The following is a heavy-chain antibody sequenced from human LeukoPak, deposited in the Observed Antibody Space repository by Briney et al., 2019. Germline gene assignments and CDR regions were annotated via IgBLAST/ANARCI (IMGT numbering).Heavy chain of an antibody. Sequence: PSETLSLTCAVYGGSFSGYYWSWIRQPPGKGLEWIGEINHSGSTNYNPSLKSRVTISVDTSKNQFSLKLSSVTAADTAWYYCARGDAVTIFGVVTAGLDYGGQGTLVTVPS. CDR3: ARGDAVTIFGVVTAGLDY. J-gene: IGHJ4*02. CDR2: INHSGST. V-gene: IGHV4-34*01. D-gene: IGHD3-3*01. CDR1: GGSFSGYY.